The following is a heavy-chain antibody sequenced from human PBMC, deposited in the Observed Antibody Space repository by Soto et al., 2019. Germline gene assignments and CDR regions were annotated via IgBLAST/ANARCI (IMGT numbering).Heavy chain of an antibody. CDR2: ISAYNGNT. V-gene: IGHV1-18*01. CDR3: ARVGTYYYGSGSLDNWFDP. CDR1: GYTFTSYG. Sequence: QVQLVQSGAEVKKPGASVKVSCKASGYTFTSYGISWVRQAPGQGLEWMGWISAYNGNTNYAQKLQGRVTMTTDTSTSRAYMELRSLRSDDTAVYYCARVGTYYYGSGSLDNWFDPWGQGTLVTVSS. J-gene: IGHJ5*02. D-gene: IGHD3-10*01.